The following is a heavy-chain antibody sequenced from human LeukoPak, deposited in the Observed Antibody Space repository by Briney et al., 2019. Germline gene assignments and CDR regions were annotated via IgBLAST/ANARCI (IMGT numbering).Heavy chain of an antibody. CDR2: ISSSSRTI. D-gene: IGHD3-22*01. CDR1: GFTFSSYS. V-gene: IGHV3-48*01. Sequence: PGGSLRLSCAASGFTFSSYSMNWVRQAPGKGLEWVSYISSSSRTIYYADSVKGRFTISRDNAKHSLYLQMNSLRAEDTAVYYCAREYYYDSSGFDYWGQGTLVTVSS. J-gene: IGHJ4*02. CDR3: AREYYYDSSGFDY.